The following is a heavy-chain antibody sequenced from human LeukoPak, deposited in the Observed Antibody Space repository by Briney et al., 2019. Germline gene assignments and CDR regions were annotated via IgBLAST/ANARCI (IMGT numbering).Heavy chain of an antibody. CDR1: GFTFSSYA. V-gene: IGHV3-23*01. J-gene: IGHJ4*02. CDR2: ISSGGANT. CDR3: AKDSRLLITYSDY. D-gene: IGHD3-9*01. Sequence: GGSLRLSCAASGFTFSSYAMSWVRQAPGKGLEWVSGISSGGANTNYADSVRGRLTISRDNSKNTLYLQMHSLRADDTAVYFCAKDSRLLITYSDYWGQGTLVTVSS.